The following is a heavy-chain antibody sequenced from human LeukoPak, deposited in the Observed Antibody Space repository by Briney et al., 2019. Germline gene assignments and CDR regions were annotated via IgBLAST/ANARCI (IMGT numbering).Heavy chain of an antibody. D-gene: IGHD2-21*01. CDR3: ARYSEVYYYVDV. CDR2: ISSSGSTI. Sequence: GGSLRLSCAASGFTFSDYYMSWIRQAPGKGLEWVSYISSSGSTIYYADSVKGRFTISRDNAKNSLYLQMNSLRVEDTAVYFCARYSEVYYYVDVWGTGTTVTVSS. V-gene: IGHV3-11*04. J-gene: IGHJ6*03. CDR1: GFTFSDYY.